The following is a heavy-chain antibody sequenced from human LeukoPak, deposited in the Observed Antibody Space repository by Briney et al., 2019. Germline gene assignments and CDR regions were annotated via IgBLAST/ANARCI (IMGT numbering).Heavy chain of an antibody. CDR2: ISPSGGST. CDR1: GYTFTSNY. Sequence: ASVKVSCKAFGYTFTSNYMHWVRQAPGQGPEWMGVISPSGGSTTYAQKFQGRVTLTRDMSTSTDYLELSSLRSEDTAVYYCARAIAVAGLGDWGQGTLVTVSS. CDR3: ARAIAVAGLGD. V-gene: IGHV1-46*01. D-gene: IGHD6-19*01. J-gene: IGHJ4*02.